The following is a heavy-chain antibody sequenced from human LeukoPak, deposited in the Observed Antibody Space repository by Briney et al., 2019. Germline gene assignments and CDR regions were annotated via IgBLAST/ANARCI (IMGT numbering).Heavy chain of an antibody. V-gene: IGHV5-51*01. CDR2: IYPGDSHT. J-gene: IGHJ4*02. Sequence: GGSLKISCKVSGYSFTSYWIGWVRQMPGKGLEWMGVIYPGDSHTRYSPSFQGQGTISADKSISTAYLQWSSLKASDTAMYCCARRRDLYSGSYYPFDYWGQGTLVTVSS. D-gene: IGHD1-26*01. CDR1: GYSFTSYW. CDR3: ARRRDLYSGSYYPFDY.